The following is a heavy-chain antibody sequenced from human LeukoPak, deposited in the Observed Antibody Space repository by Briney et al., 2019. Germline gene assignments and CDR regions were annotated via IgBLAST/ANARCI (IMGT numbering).Heavy chain of an antibody. V-gene: IGHV3-23*01. D-gene: IGHD3-22*01. CDR1: GFTFSSYA. Sequence: GGSLRLSCAASGFTFSSYAMSWVRQAPGKGLEWVSAISGSGGSTYYADSVKGRFTISRDNSKSTLYLQMNSLRAEDTAVYYCARDYDSSGYYAVRDYWGQGTLVTVSS. CDR3: ARDYDSSGYYAVRDY. CDR2: ISGSGGST. J-gene: IGHJ4*02.